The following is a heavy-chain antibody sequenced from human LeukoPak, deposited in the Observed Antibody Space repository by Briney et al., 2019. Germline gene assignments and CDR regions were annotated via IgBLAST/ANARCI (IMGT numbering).Heavy chain of an antibody. Sequence: GASVKVSCKASGYTFTSYYMHWVRQAPGQGLEWMGIINPSGGSTSYAQKFQGRVTITADESTSTAYMELSSLRSEDTAVYYCARGGIAVAGTPYNYWGQGTLVTVSS. J-gene: IGHJ4*02. CDR3: ARGGIAVAGTPYNY. D-gene: IGHD6-19*01. CDR1: GYTFTSYY. CDR2: INPSGGST. V-gene: IGHV1-46*01.